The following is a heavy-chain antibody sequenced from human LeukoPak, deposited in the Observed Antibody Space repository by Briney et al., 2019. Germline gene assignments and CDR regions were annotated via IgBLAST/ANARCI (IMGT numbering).Heavy chain of an antibody. J-gene: IGHJ4*02. V-gene: IGHV3-23*01. CDR2: ISGSGGST. Sequence: GGSLRLSCAASGFTFSSYGMSWVRQAPGKGLEWVSAISGSGGSTYYADSVKGRFTISRDNSKNTLYLQMNSLRAEDTAVYYCAKDGPTYYDYVWGSYPNDYWGQGTLVTVSS. CDR1: GFTFSSYG. D-gene: IGHD3-16*02. CDR3: AKDGPTYYDYVWGSYPNDY.